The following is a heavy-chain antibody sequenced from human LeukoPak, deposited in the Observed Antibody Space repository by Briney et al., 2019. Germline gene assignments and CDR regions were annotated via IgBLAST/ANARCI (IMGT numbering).Heavy chain of an antibody. V-gene: IGHV3-23*01. Sequence: PGGSLRLSCAASRFTFSSYVMSWLRQAPGKGLEWVSAISGSGGSTYYADSVKGRFTISRDNSKSTLYLQMNSLRAEDTAVYYCAKPLGYCSGGSCSYYYYGMDVWGQGTTVTVSS. D-gene: IGHD2-15*01. CDR1: RFTFSSYV. CDR2: ISGSGGST. J-gene: IGHJ6*02. CDR3: AKPLGYCSGGSCSYYYYGMDV.